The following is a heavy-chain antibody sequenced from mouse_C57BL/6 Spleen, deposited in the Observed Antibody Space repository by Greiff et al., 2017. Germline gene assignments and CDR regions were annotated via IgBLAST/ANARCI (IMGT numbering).Heavy chain of an antibody. CDR2: INPYNGGT. Sequence: EVQLQQSGPVLVKPGASVKMSCKASGYTFTDYYMNWVKQSHGKSLEWIGVINPYNGGTSYNQKFKGKATLTVDKSSSTAYMELNSLTSEDSAVYYCARANYWAMDYWGQGTSVTVSS. D-gene: IGHD2-1*01. CDR1: GYTFTDYY. CDR3: ARANYWAMDY. J-gene: IGHJ4*01. V-gene: IGHV1-19*01.